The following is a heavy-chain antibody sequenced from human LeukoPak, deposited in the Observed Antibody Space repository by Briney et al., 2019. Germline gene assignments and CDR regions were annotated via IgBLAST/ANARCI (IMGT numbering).Heavy chain of an antibody. CDR1: GGTFSSYA. CDR3: ARGDGDYDATWDY. CDR2: IIPILGIA. Sequence: ASVKVSCKASGGTFSSYAISWVRQAPGQGLEWMGRIIPILGIANYAQKFQGRVTITADKSTSTAYMELSSLRSEDTAVYYCARGDGDYDATWDYWGQGTLVTVSS. V-gene: IGHV1-69*04. J-gene: IGHJ4*02. D-gene: IGHD4-17*01.